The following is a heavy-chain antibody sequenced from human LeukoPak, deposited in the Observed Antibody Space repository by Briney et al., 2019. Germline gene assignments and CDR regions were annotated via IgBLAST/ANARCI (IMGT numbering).Heavy chain of an antibody. CDR1: GLTFSSYS. J-gene: IGHJ5*02. V-gene: IGHV3-21*01. D-gene: IGHD1-26*01. CDR3: ARVLVGVWFDP. CDR2: ISSSSSYI. Sequence: GGSLRLSCAASGLTFSSYSMNWVRQAPGKGLEWVSSISSSSSYIYYADSVKGRFTISRDNAKNSLYLQMNSLRAEDTAVYYCARVLVGVWFDPWGQGTLVTVSS.